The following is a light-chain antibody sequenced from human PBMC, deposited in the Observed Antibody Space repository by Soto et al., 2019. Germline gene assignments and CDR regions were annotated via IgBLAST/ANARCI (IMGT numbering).Light chain of an antibody. V-gene: IGLV2-8*01. CDR2: EVT. CDR3: CSYEGTYSFRV. CDR1: GSDIGAYTY. J-gene: IGLJ2*01. Sequence: QSALTQPPSASGSPGQSVTISCTGTGSDIGAYTYVSWYQHHPGTAPKLIIYEVTKRPSGVPDRFSGSKSGNTASLTISGLQAEDEGDYFCCSYEGTYSFRVFGGGTKLTVL.